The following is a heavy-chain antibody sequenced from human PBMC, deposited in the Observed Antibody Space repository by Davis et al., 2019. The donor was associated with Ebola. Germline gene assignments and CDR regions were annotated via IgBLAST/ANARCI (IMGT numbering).Heavy chain of an antibody. D-gene: IGHD3-16*01. V-gene: IGHV5-51*01. CDR2: ILPGDSDT. Sequence: GESLKISCKASGYSFTSFWIGWVRQPPGQGLEWMGAILPGDSDTRYSPSFQGQVTISADKSITTAYLHWNSLKASDTAMYYCARGEWGSYGMDVWGQGTTVTVSS. J-gene: IGHJ6*02. CDR1: GYSFTSFW. CDR3: ARGEWGSYGMDV.